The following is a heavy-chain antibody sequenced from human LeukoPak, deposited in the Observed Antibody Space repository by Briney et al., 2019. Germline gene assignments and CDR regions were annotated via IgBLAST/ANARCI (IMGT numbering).Heavy chain of an antibody. J-gene: IGHJ5*02. V-gene: IGHV4-59*01. CDR2: IHYSGRT. CDR1: GGSISSYY. D-gene: IGHD6-13*01. CDR3: ARGIAAAGTKTINWFDP. Sequence: SETLSLTCTVSGGSISSYYWSWIRQPPGKGLEWIGYIHYSGRTNYNPSLKSRVTISVDTSKNQFSLKLSSVTAADTAVYYCARGIAAAGTKTINWFDPWGQGTLVTVSS.